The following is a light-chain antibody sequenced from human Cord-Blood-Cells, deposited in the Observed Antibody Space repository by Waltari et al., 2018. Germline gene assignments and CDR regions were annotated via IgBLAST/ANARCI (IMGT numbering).Light chain of an antibody. CDR1: SRDVGSYNL. CDR3: CSYAGSSTLV. V-gene: IGLV2-23*02. J-gene: IGLJ1*01. Sequence: QSALTQPASVSGSPGQSITISCTGTSRDVGSYNLVSWYQQHPGKAPKLMIYEVSKRPSGVSNRFSCSKSGNTASLTISGLQAEDEADYYCCSYAGSSTLVFGTGTKVTVL. CDR2: EVS.